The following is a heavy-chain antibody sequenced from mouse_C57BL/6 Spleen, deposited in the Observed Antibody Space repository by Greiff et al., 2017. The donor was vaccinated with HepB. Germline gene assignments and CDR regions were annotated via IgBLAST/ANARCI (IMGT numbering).Heavy chain of an antibody. J-gene: IGHJ1*03. CDR3: ANTYYYDGYWYFDV. D-gene: IGHD2-4*01. CDR2: INPNYGTT. Sequence: EVQLQQSGPELVKPGASVKISCKASGYSFTDYNMNWVKQSNGKSLEWIGVINPNYGTTSYNQKFKGKATLTVDQSSSTAYMQLNSLTSEDSAVYYCANTYYYDGYWYFDVWGTGTTLTVSS. V-gene: IGHV1-39*01. CDR1: GYSFTDYN.